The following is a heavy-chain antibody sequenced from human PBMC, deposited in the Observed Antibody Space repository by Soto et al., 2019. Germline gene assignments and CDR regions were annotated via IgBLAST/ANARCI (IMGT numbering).Heavy chain of an antibody. D-gene: IGHD2-2*01. J-gene: IGHJ6*02. Sequence: GASVKVSCKASGYSFTSYGISWVRRAPGQGLEWMGWISPYNGHTQFVERFQGRVTMTTDTSTKTAYMELRNLRSDDTAHYYCARDLTIVPATTPRLENYGMDVWGQGTTVTVSS. CDR2: ISPYNGHT. CDR1: GYSFTSYG. V-gene: IGHV1-18*01. CDR3: ARDLTIVPATTPRLENYGMDV.